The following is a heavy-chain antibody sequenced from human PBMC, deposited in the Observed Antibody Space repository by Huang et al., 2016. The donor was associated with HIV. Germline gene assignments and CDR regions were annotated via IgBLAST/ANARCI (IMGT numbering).Heavy chain of an antibody. CDR1: GGSFNGLF. Sequence: QVRLHQWGTGVLKPSETLSLKCAVYGGSFNGLFWPWIRQSPGKGLEWIGEVDHGGTTSANPSLKSRVTRSVDTSKSQFDLNVTSATATDTAMYCWARAKMTEGNSDSTWTYFDSWGQGTLVIVSS. CDR2: VDHGGTT. D-gene: IGHD3-9*01. CDR3: ARAKMTEGNSDSTWTYFDS. V-gene: IGHV4-34*01. J-gene: IGHJ4*02.